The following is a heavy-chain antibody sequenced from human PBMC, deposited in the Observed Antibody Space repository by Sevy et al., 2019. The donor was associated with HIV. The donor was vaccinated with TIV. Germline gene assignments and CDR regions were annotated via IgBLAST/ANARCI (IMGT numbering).Heavy chain of an antibody. CDR2: TSGSGGST. Sequence: GGSLRLSCAASGFTFSSYAMSWVRQAPGKGLEWVSATSGSGGSTYYADSVKGRFTISRDNSKNTLYLQMNSLRAEDTAVYYCAKDEGGSGSPDYWGQGTLVTVS. D-gene: IGHD1-26*01. CDR3: AKDEGGSGSPDY. CDR1: GFTFSSYA. J-gene: IGHJ4*02. V-gene: IGHV3-23*01.